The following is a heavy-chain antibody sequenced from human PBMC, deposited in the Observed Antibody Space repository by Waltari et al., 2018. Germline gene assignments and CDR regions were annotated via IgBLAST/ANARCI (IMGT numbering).Heavy chain of an antibody. Sequence: EVQLLESGGGLVQPGGSLRLSCAASGFTFGNSALSWVRQAPGKGLERISGISVSSSSTYYADSVKGRFTISRDNSKNTLYLQMNSLRVEDTAVYFCAKVEGGIVTRYYALDIWGQGTMVTVSS. CDR2: ISVSSSST. D-gene: IGHD3-16*02. J-gene: IGHJ3*02. V-gene: IGHV3-23*01. CDR3: AKVEGGIVTRYYALDI. CDR1: GFTFGNSA.